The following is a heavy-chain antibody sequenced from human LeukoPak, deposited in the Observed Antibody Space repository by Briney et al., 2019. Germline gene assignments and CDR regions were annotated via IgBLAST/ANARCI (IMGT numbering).Heavy chain of an antibody. CDR3: AREASITGTTYHYYYMDV. V-gene: IGHV3-53*01. Sequence: GGSLRLPCAASGFTVSSNYMTWVRQAPGKGLEWVSVIYSVGSTYHADSVKGRFTISRDSYKNTLYLQMNSLRAEDTAVYFCAREASITGTTYHYYYMDVWGEGTTVTVSS. J-gene: IGHJ6*03. D-gene: IGHD1-7*01. CDR2: IYSVGST. CDR1: GFTVSSNY.